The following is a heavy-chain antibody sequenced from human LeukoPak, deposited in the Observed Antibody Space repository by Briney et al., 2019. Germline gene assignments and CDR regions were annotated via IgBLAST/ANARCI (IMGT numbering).Heavy chain of an antibody. CDR2: IYTSGST. D-gene: IGHD2-15*01. J-gene: IGHJ4*02. V-gene: IGHV4-4*07. Sequence: SETLSLTCTVSGGSISSYYWSWIRQPAGKGLEWIGRIYTSGSTNYNPSLKSRVTMSVDTSKNQFSLKLSSVTAADTAVYYCARVPLGYCSGGSCYPHQYYFDYWGQGTLVTVSS. CDR1: GGSISSYY. CDR3: ARVPLGYCSGGSCYPHQYYFDY.